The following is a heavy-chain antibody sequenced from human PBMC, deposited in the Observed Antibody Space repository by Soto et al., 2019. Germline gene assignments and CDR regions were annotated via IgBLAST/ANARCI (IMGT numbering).Heavy chain of an antibody. D-gene: IGHD3-10*01. V-gene: IGHV1-69*01. CDR2: VSPPFRTS. CDR1: GVSFNNNG. CDR3: ARVLYYGSGSYSPYGMDV. Sequence: QVQLVQSGAEVKKPGSSVKVSCKTSGVSFNNNGIGWVRQAPGHGLEWMGGVSPPFRTSNYARKFQGRMSITADASTGTVNMELSSLTSEDTAQYYCARVLYYGSGSYSPYGMDVWGPGTTVTVSS. J-gene: IGHJ6*02.